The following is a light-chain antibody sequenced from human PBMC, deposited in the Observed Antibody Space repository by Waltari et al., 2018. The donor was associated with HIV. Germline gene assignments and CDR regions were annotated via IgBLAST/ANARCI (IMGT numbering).Light chain of an antibody. CDR1: SSDVGDYY. CDR2: EVR. V-gene: IGLV2-14*01. CDR3: SSYISSATPE. J-gene: IGLJ3*02. Sequence: QSALTQPASVSGSPGQSIPISCTGTSSDVGDYYVSWYQHHPGKAPKVIIYEVRNRPSGVSNRFSGSKSGNTASLTISGLLPEDEADYFCSSYISSATPEFGGGTRLTVL.